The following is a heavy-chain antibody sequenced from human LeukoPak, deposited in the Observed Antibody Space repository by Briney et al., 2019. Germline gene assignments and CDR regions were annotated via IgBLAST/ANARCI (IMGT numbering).Heavy chain of an antibody. V-gene: IGHV3-11*06. CDR3: ARRGSLDV. Sequence: PGGSLRLSCIASGFTFSDYYMSWIRQAPGKGLEWVSYIGPSSSQTNYAESIKGRFTISRDNAKNSLFLQMNSLRAEDTGVYYCARRGSLDVWGKGTTVTVSS. J-gene: IGHJ6*04. D-gene: IGHD3-10*01. CDR1: GFTFSDYY. CDR2: IGPSSSQT.